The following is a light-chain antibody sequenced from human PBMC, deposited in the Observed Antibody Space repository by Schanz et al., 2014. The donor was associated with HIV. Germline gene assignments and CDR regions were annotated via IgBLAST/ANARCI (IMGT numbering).Light chain of an antibody. V-gene: IGKV3-20*01. CDR3: QQCSNSPLT. J-gene: IGKJ4*01. Sequence: EIVLTQSPGTLSLSPGGRAALSCKASQSINNNYLAWYQQKPGQAPRLLIYVTSVRATGVPERFSGSGSGTDFTLTISRLEPEDFAVYYCQQCSNSPLTFGGGTKVEIK. CDR1: QSINNNY. CDR2: VTS.